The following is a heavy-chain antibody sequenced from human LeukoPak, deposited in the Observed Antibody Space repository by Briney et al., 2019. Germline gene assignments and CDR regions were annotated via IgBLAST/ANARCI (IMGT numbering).Heavy chain of an antibody. CDR1: GGSISNYY. Sequence: SETLSLTCTVSGGSISNYYWSWIRQPPGKGLGLIGYIYYTGSTNYNPSLKSRVTISVDTSKNQFSLKLSSVTAADTAVYYCARQGTTVTSNWFDPWGQGTLVTVSS. V-gene: IGHV4-59*08. D-gene: IGHD4-17*01. J-gene: IGHJ5*02. CDR3: ARQGTTVTSNWFDP. CDR2: IYYTGST.